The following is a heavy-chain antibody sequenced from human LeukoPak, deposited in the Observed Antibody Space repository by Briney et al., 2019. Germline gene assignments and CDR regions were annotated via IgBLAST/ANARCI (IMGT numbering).Heavy chain of an antibody. Sequence: GGSLRLSCAASGFTFRTYGMNWVRQAPGKGLEWVSFISSSSYIYYADSVKGRFTISRDNAANSLYLQMDSLRAEDTAVYYCASFHYDSSVYPDYWGQGTLVTVSS. CDR3: ASFHYDSSVYPDY. CDR1: GFTFRTYG. J-gene: IGHJ4*02. CDR2: ISSSSYI. V-gene: IGHV3-21*01. D-gene: IGHD3-22*01.